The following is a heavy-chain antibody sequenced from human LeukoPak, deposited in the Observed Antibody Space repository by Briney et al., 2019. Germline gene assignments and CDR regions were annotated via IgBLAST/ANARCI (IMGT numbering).Heavy chain of an antibody. CDR2: IGSSGSTI. V-gene: IGHV3-48*03. CDR1: GFTFSSYE. D-gene: IGHD3-22*01. J-gene: IGHJ6*03. CDR3: AREWYYYDSGGYYYYYCLDV. Sequence: PGGSLRLSCAASGFTFSSYEMNWVRQAPGKGLEWVSYIGSSGSTIYYADSVKGRFTISRDNAKNSLYRQMNSLRAEDTAVYYCAREWYYYDSGGYYYYYCLDVGAKGTRVTI.